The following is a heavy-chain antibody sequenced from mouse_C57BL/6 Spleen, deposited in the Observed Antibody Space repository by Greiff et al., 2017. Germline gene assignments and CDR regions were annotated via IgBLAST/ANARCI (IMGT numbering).Heavy chain of an antibody. CDR2: IHPNSGST. Sequence: VQLQQPGAELVKPGASVKLSCKASGYTFTSYWMHWVKQRPGQGLEWIGMIHPNSGSTNYNEKFKSKATLTVDKSSSTAYMQLSSLTSEDSAVYYCARLTTVLGAMDYWGQGTSVTVSS. J-gene: IGHJ4*01. V-gene: IGHV1-64*01. CDR1: GYTFTSYW. D-gene: IGHD1-1*01. CDR3: ARLTTVLGAMDY.